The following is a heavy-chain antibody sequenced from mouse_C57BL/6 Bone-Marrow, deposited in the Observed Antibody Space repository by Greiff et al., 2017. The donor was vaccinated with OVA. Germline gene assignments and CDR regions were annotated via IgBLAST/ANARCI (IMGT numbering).Heavy chain of an antibody. V-gene: IGHV1-64*01. CDR2: IHPNSGST. J-gene: IGHJ4*01. CDR3: ARRGFTTQYYYAMDY. Sequence: QVQLQQPGAELVKPGASVKLSCKASGYTFTSYWMHWVKQRPGQGLEWIGMIHPNSGSTNYNEKFKSKATLTVDKSSSTAYMQLSSLTSEDSAVYYGARRGFTTQYYYAMDYWGQGTSVTVSS. D-gene: IGHD1-1*01. CDR1: GYTFTSYW.